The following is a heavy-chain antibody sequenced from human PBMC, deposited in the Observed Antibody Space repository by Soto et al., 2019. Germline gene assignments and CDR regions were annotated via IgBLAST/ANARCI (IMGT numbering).Heavy chain of an antibody. J-gene: IGHJ6*02. CDR1: GGSISSYY. Sequence: SETLSLTCTVSGGSISSYYWSCIRQPPGKGLEWIGYTYYSGSTNYNPSLKSRVTISVDTSKNQFSLKLSSVTAADTAVYYCARGTGYYYYYGMDVWGQGTTVTVSS. CDR3: ARGTGYYYYYGMDV. V-gene: IGHV4-59*01. CDR2: TYYSGST.